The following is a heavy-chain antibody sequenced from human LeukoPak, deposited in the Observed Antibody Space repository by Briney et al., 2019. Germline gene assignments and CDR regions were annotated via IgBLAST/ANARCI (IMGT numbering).Heavy chain of an antibody. CDR3: ARVETPVTTTPPFDP. V-gene: IGHV4-61*08. CDR2: SSNSGNT. J-gene: IGHJ5*02. CDR1: GDSLSIGDYL. Sequence: PSETLSLMRSVSGDSLSIGDYLGRSVRRPPAKGVEWIGTSSNSGNTNYNPPLTRRVTISTAASTNQFSLKLSSVTAADTAVYYCARVETPVTTTPPFDPWGQGTLVTVSS. D-gene: IGHD4-17*01.